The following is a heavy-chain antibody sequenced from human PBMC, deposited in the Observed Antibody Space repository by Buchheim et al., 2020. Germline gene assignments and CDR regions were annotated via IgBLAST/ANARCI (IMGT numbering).Heavy chain of an antibody. D-gene: IGHD1-26*01. CDR3: ASGIQFSYYYGMDL. J-gene: IGHJ6*02. CDR1: GYTFTDHY. CDR2: INPNNGGT. V-gene: IGHV1-2*02. Sequence: QVQLMQSGAEVKQPGASVKVSCKASGYTFTDHYLHWVRQAPGQGLEWIGWINPNNGGTNSALNFKGRVTMTRDASISTAYMELNSLRSDDTAVYYCASGIQFSYYYGMDLWGQGTT.